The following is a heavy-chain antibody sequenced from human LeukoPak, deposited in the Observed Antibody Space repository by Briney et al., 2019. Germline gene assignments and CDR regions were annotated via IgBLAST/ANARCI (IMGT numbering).Heavy chain of an antibody. Sequence: GGSLRLSCAASGFPFTRFYMSWIRQAPGKGLERISYIGLSGSPLDYADSVRGRFTISRDNAKNSLYLEMNSLRAEDTAVYYCARKDFSSGSFSYWGQGTLVTVSS. CDR3: ARKDFSSGSFSY. CDR1: GFPFTRFY. J-gene: IGHJ4*02. D-gene: IGHD3-22*01. CDR2: IGLSGSPL. V-gene: IGHV3-11*04.